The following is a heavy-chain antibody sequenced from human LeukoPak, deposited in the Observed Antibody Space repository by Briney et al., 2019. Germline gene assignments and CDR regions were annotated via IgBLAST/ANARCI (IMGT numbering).Heavy chain of an antibody. CDR3: ARDLAWFGEPKGYYNYMDV. D-gene: IGHD3-10*01. V-gene: IGHV3-7*01. CDR1: GFMFSSYW. CDR2: IKEDGSEK. Sequence: QSGGSLRLSCAASGFMFSSYWMSWVRQAPGKGLEWVADIKEDGSEKSYVDSVKGRFTISRDNAKNSLYLQMNTLRAEDTAVYYCARDLAWFGEPKGYYNYMDVWGKGTTVTVSS. J-gene: IGHJ6*03.